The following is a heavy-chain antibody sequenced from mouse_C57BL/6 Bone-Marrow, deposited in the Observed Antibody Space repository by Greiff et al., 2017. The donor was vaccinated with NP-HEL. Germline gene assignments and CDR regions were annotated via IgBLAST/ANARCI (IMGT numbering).Heavy chain of an antibody. CDR2: IDPETGGT. CDR3: KGYYY. J-gene: IGHJ2*01. CDR1: GYTFTDYE. D-gene: IGHD2-3*01. Sequence: VQRVESGAELVRPGASVTLSCKASGYTFTDYEMHWVKQTPVHGLEWIGAIDPETGGTAYNQKFKGKAILTADKSSSTAYMELRSLTSEDSAVYYCKGYYYWGQGTTLTVSS. V-gene: IGHV1-15*01.